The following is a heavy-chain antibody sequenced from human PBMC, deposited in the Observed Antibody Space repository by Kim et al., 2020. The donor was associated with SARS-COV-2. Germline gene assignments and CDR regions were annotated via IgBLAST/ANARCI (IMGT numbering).Heavy chain of an antibody. D-gene: IGHD7-27*01. Sequence: YYPGSVKGRFTISRENAKNSLYLQMNSLRAGDTAVYYCARSLGYYYGMDVWGQGTTVTVSS. J-gene: IGHJ6*02. V-gene: IGHV3-13*01. CDR3: ARSLGYYYGMDV.